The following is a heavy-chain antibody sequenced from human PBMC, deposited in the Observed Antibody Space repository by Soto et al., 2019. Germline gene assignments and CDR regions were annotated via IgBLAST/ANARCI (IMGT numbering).Heavy chain of an antibody. J-gene: IGHJ6*02. CDR3: ARDGRSNSGTAMVTFLPGHSKYYYYYGMDV. D-gene: IGHD5-18*01. CDR1: GGTFSSYA. CDR2: IIPIFGTA. Sequence: GASVKVSCKASGGTFSSYAISWVRQAPGQGLEWMGGIIPIFGTANYAQKFQGRVTITADESTSTAYMELSSLRSEDTAVYYCARDGRSNSGTAMVTFLPGHSKYYYYYGMDVWSQGTTVTVSS. V-gene: IGHV1-69*13.